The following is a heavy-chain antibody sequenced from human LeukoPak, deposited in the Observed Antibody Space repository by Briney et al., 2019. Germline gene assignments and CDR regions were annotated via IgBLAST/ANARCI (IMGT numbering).Heavy chain of an antibody. D-gene: IGHD6-13*01. J-gene: IGHJ6*02. CDR3: ARGLAARSYYYYYGMDV. CDR1: GGSISSYY. CDR2: IYYSGST. V-gene: IGHV4-59*01. Sequence: ASETLSLTCTVSGGSISSYYWSWIRQPPGKGLEWIGYIYYSGSTNYNPSLKSRVTISVDTSKNQFSLKLSSVTAADTAVYYCARGLAARSYYYYYGMDVWGQGTTVTVSS.